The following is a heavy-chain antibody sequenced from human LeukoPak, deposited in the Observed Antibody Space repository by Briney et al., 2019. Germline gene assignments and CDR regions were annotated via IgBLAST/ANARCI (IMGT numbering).Heavy chain of an antibody. CDR2: ISAYNGNT. CDR1: GYTFTVYY. V-gene: IGHV1-18*04. D-gene: IGHD3-10*01. Sequence: ASVKVSCKASGYTFTVYYMHWVRQAPGQGLEWMGWISAYNGNTNYAQKLQGRVTMTTDTSTSTAYMELRSLRSDDTAVYYCARVRFGENDYWGQGTLVTVSS. J-gene: IGHJ4*02. CDR3: ARVRFGENDY.